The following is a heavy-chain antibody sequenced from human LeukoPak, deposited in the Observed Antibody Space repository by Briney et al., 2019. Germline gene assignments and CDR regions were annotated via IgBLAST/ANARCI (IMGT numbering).Heavy chain of an antibody. V-gene: IGHV1-8*01. CDR1: GYTFTSYD. CDR3: TRESLYVPRWFDP. CDR2: MNPNSGNT. Sequence: ASVKVSCKASGYTFTSYDINWVRQAPGQGLEWMGWMNPNSGNTGYAQKFQGRATMTRDTSINTAYMELNTLISEDTAVYHCTRESLYVPRWFDPWGQGTLVTVSS. J-gene: IGHJ5*02. D-gene: IGHD5/OR15-5a*01.